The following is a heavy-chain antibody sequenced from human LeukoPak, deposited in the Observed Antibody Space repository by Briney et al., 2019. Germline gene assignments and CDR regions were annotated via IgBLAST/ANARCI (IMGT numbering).Heavy chain of an antibody. CDR1: GFTFSSYT. Sequence: GGSLRLSCAASGFTFSSYTMHWCRQAPGNGLEWVSPISSSSSYIYSADSVKGRFTISRDNAKNSLYLQLSSLRAEDTAVYYCARDRDYYYGMDVWGQGTTVTVSS. D-gene: IGHD5-24*01. CDR3: ARDRDYYYGMDV. V-gene: IGHV3-21*01. CDR2: ISSSSSYI. J-gene: IGHJ6*02.